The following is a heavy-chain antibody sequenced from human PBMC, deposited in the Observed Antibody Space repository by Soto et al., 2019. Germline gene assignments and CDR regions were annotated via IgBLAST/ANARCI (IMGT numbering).Heavy chain of an antibody. Sequence: LRLSCAASGFTFSSYSMNWVRQAPGKGLEWVSYISSSSSTIYYADSVKGRFTISRDNAKNSLYLQMNSLRAEDTAVYYCAREFTVAYIDYWGQGTLVTVSS. D-gene: IGHD4-17*01. V-gene: IGHV3-48*01. CDR1: GFTFSSYS. CDR2: ISSSSSTI. J-gene: IGHJ4*02. CDR3: AREFTVAYIDY.